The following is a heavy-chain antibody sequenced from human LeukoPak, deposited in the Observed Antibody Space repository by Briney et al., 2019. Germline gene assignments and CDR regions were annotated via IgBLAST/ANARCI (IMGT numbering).Heavy chain of an antibody. CDR1: GVSISAYY. Sequence: SETLSLTCSVSGVSISAYYWSWIRQSAGSRLEWIGRIYPGEGIYATATTSYNPSFKSRVTMSGDTSKNQLSLKLRSVTAADTAVYYCARDPTTVTTIFDSWGQGILVTVSS. V-gene: IGHV4-4*07. CDR2: IYPGEGIYATATT. CDR3: ARDPTTVTTIFDS. J-gene: IGHJ4*02. D-gene: IGHD4-11*01.